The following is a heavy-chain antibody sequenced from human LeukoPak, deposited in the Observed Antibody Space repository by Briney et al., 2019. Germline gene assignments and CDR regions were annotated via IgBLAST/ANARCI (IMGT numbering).Heavy chain of an antibody. Sequence: GGSLRLSCAASGFTFSDYYMSWIRQAPGKGLEWVSYISSSGSTIYYADSVKGRFTISRDNAKNSLYLQMNSLRAEDTAVYYCARDLYSSSWLNYHYFDYWGQGTLVTVSS. J-gene: IGHJ4*02. CDR2: ISSSGSTI. CDR1: GFTFSDYY. V-gene: IGHV3-11*04. CDR3: ARDLYSSSWLNYHYFDY. D-gene: IGHD6-13*01.